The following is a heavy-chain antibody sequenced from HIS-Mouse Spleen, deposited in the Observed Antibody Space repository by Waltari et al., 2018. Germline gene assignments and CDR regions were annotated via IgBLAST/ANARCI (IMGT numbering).Heavy chain of an antibody. Sequence: QLQLQESGPGLVTPSETLSLTCNVSGGSISIRSYYWGGLRQPPGKGLEWIGSIYYSGSTDYNPYLKSRVTISVDTSKNQFSLKLSSVTAADTAVYYCAREIPYSSSWYDWYFDLWGRGTLVTVSS. CDR2: IYYSGST. J-gene: IGHJ2*01. CDR1: GGSISIRSYY. V-gene: IGHV4-39*07. CDR3: AREIPYSSSWYDWYFDL. D-gene: IGHD6-13*01.